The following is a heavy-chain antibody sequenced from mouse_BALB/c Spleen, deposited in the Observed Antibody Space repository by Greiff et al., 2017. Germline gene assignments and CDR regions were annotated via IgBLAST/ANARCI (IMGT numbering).Heavy chain of an antibody. CDR3: VRRGYYGSSYAMDY. J-gene: IGHJ4*01. D-gene: IGHD1-1*01. CDR1: GFTFNTYA. V-gene: IGHV10-1*02. CDR2: IRSKSNNYAT. Sequence: EVQLLESGGGLVQPKGSLKLSCAASGFTFNTYAMNWVRQAPGKGLEWVARIRSKSNNYATYYADSVKDRFTISRDDSQSMLYLQMNNLKTEDTAMYYCVRRGYYGSSYAMDYWGQGTSVTVSS.